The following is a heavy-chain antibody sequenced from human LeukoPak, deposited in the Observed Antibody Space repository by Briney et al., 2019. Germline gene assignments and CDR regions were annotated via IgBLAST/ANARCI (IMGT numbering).Heavy chain of an antibody. D-gene: IGHD2-2*02. CDR3: ARGNSENIRYCSSTSCYKADYNWFDP. CDR1: GDSINSTNYY. Sequence: PSETLSLTCTVSGDSINSTNYYWGWIRQPPGKGLEWIGTIVYNGTTYYNPSLKSRVTMSVDTSKNQFSLKLSSVTAADTAVYYCARGNSENIRYCSSTSCYKADYNWFDPWGQGTLVTVSS. V-gene: IGHV4-39*07. CDR2: IVYNGTT. J-gene: IGHJ5*02.